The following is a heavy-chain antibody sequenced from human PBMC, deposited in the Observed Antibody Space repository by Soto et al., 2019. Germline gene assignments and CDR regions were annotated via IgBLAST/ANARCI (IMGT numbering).Heavy chain of an antibody. D-gene: IGHD1-26*01. CDR3: ARDPEATRYYYYYYMDV. J-gene: IGHJ6*03. V-gene: IGHV3-11*01. CDR1: GFTFSDYY. CDR2: ISSSGSTI. Sequence: QVQLVESGGGLVKPGGSLRLSCAASGFTFSDYYMSWIRQAPGKGLEWVSYISSSGSTIYYADSVKGRFTISRDNAKYSLYLQMNRLRAEDTAVYYCARDPEATRYYYYYYMDVWGKGTTVTVSS.